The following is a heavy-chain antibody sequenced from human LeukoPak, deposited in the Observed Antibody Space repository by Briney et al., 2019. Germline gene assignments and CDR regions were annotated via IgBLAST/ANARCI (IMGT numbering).Heavy chain of an antibody. Sequence: GASVKVSCKASGYTFTGYYMHWVRQAPGQGLEWMGWINPNSGGTNYAQKFQGRVTMTRDTSISTAYMELSRLRSDDTAVYYCARPYSGYYYDSSGHSFDYWGQGTLVTVSS. J-gene: IGHJ4*02. D-gene: IGHD3-22*01. V-gene: IGHV1-2*02. CDR1: GYTFTGYY. CDR3: ARPYSGYYYDSSGHSFDY. CDR2: INPNSGGT.